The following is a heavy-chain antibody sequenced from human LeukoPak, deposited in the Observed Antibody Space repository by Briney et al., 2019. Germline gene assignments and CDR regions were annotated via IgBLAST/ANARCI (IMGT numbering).Heavy chain of an antibody. J-gene: IGHJ4*02. CDR3: AKELSGIAAGAADY. D-gene: IGHD6-13*01. Sequence: GGSLRLSCAASGFTFSNYAMSWVRQAPGKGLQWVSSISGSAGSTYYADSVKGRFTISRDNSKHTLHLQMNSLRAEDTAVYYCAKELSGIAAGAADYWGQGTLVTVSS. V-gene: IGHV3-23*01. CDR2: ISGSAGST. CDR1: GFTFSNYA.